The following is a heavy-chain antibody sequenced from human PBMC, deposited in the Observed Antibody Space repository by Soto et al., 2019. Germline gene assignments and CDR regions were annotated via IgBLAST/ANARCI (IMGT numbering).Heavy chain of an antibody. CDR2: IIPMLPVT. CDR3: SIVSWSAETFDV. V-gene: IGHV1-69*02. Sequence: QVHLIQSGAEVKKPGSTVKVSCKAAGGTFNTYTLFWVRQAPGHGLEWMGRIIPMLPVTNSAQKFQGRLTLTAHKSTGTAFMELTSLTSDDTAVYYCSIVSWSAETFDVWCQGTMVTVSS. J-gene: IGHJ3*01. CDR1: GGTFNTYT. D-gene: IGHD2-2*01.